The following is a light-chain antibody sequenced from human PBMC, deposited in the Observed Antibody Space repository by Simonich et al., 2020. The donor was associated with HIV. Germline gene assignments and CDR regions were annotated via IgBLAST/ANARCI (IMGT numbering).Light chain of an antibody. CDR1: QSVLYSSNNKNY. V-gene: IGKV4-1*01. Sequence: DIVMTQSPDSLAVSLGERATINCKSSQSVLYSSNNKNYLAWYQQKPGHHPKLLIYWASTRESGVPDRFSGRGSGTDFTLIISSLQAEDVAVYYCQQYYSTPLTFGGGTKVEIK. CDR3: QQYYSTPLT. CDR2: WAS. J-gene: IGKJ4*01.